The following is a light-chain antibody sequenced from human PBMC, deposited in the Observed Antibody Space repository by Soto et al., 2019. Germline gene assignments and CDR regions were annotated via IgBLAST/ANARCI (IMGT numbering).Light chain of an antibody. CDR1: QSISSW. J-gene: IGKJ5*01. CDR2: KAS. Sequence: DIQMTQSPSTLSVSVGDRVTITCRASQSISSWLAWYQQKPGKAPKSLIYKASSLESGVPSRFSGSGSGTEFTLTISSVQPDDFATYYCQQYSIYPITFGQGTRLEIK. V-gene: IGKV1-5*03. CDR3: QQYSIYPIT.